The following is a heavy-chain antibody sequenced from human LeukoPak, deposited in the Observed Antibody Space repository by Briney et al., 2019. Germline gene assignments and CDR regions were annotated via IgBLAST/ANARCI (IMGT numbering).Heavy chain of an antibody. V-gene: IGHV1-69*04. Sequence: GASVKVSCKASGGTFSSYAISWVRQAPGQGLEWMGRIIPILGIANYAQKFQGRVTITADKSTSTAYMELSSLRSEDTAVYYCARLNLGMAYNYFDYWGQGTLVTVSS. CDR2: IIPILGIA. CDR3: ARLNLGMAYNYFDY. D-gene: IGHD5-24*01. J-gene: IGHJ4*02. CDR1: GGTFSSYA.